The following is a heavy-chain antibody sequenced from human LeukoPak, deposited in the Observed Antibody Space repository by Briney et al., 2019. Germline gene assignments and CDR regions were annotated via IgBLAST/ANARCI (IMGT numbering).Heavy chain of an antibody. CDR2: IYHSGST. Sequence: SQTLSLTCTVSGGSISSGGYYWSWIRQPPGKGLEWIGYIYHSGSTYYNPSLKSRVTISVDRSKNQFSLKLSSVTAADTAVYYCARGRSSGYYYGGSYFDYWGQGTLVTVSS. J-gene: IGHJ4*02. CDR3: ARGRSSGYYYGGSYFDY. D-gene: IGHD3-22*01. CDR1: GGSISSGGYY. V-gene: IGHV4-30-2*01.